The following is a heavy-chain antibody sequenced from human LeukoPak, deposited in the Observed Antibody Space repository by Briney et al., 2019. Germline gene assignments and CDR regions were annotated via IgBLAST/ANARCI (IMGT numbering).Heavy chain of an antibody. CDR1: GYTFTSYG. Sequence: ASVKVSCKASGYTFTSYGIIWVRQAPGQGLEWMGWISAYNGNTNYAQKSQGRVTMTTDTSTSTAYMELRSLRSDDTAVYYCARTYSTEWFDPWGQGTLVTVSS. CDR2: ISAYNGNT. V-gene: IGHV1-18*01. D-gene: IGHD6-13*01. J-gene: IGHJ5*02. CDR3: ARTYSTEWFDP.